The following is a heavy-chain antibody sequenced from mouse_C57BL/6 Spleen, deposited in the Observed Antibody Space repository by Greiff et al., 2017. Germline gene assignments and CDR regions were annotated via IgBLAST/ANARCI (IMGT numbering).Heavy chain of an antibody. V-gene: IGHV1-15*01. CDR2: IDPETGGT. Sequence: LQQSGAELVRPGASVTLSCKASGYTFTDYEMHWVKQTPVHGLEWIGAIDPETGGTAYNQKFKGKAILTADKSSSTAYMELRSLTSEDSAVYYCTRGIFYYGNSLAYWGQGTLVTVSA. J-gene: IGHJ3*01. CDR1: GYTFTDYE. CDR3: TRGIFYYGNSLAY. D-gene: IGHD2-1*01.